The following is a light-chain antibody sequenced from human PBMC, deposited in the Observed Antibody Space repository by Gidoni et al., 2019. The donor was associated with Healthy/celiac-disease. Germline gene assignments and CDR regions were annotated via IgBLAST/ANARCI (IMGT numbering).Light chain of an antibody. Sequence: SYELTQPPSVSVSPGQPASIPCPGDKLGDKYACWYQQKPGKSPVLVIYQDSKRPSGIPERFSGSNSGNTATLTISGTQAMDEADYYCQAWDSSIVVFGGGTKLTVL. CDR2: QDS. CDR1: KLGDKY. CDR3: QAWDSSIVV. J-gene: IGLJ2*01. V-gene: IGLV3-1*01.